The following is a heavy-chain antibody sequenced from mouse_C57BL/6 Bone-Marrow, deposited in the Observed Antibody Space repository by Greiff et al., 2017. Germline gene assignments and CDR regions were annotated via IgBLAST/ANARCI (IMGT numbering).Heavy chain of an antibody. CDR2: IDPSDSYT. CDR3: ARDYDYDGAWFAY. V-gene: IGHV1-59*01. D-gene: IGHD2-4*01. CDR1: GYTFTSYW. Sequence: VQLQQPGAELVRPGTSVKLSCKASGYTFTSYWMHWVKQRPGQGLEWIGVIDPSDSYTNYNQKFKGKATLTVDTSSSTAYMQLSSLTSDDSAVYYGARDYDYDGAWFAYWGQGTLVTVSA. J-gene: IGHJ3*01.